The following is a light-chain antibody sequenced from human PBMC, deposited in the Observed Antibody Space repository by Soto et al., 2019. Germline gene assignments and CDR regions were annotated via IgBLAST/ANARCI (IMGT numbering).Light chain of an antibody. CDR3: QQYKSYSLT. CDR1: QSIDSW. J-gene: IGKJ4*01. V-gene: IGKV1-5*01. Sequence: DIQMTQSPSTLSASVGDRVTITCRASQSIDSWLAWYQQKPGKVPKLLIYDASSLDSGVPSRFSGSASGTEFTLTISSLQPDDFATYYCQQYKSYSLTFGGGTKVDIK. CDR2: DAS.